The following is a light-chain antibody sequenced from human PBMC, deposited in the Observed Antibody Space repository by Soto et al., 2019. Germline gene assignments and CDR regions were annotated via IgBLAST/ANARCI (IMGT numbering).Light chain of an antibody. V-gene: IGKV1-33*01. CDR1: QDISKY. J-gene: IGKJ2*01. CDR2: DAF. CDR3: QQYDNLPRNT. Sequence: DIQMTQSPSSLSAFIGDRVTLTCQASQDISKYLNWYQQKPGKAPKLLIYDAFNLETGVPSRFSGSGSGTHFTFTISSLQPEDIAIYYCQQYDNLPRNTFGQGTKVEIK.